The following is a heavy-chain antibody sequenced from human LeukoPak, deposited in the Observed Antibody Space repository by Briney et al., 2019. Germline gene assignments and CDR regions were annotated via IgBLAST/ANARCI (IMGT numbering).Heavy chain of an antibody. Sequence: AASVKVSCKASGGTFSSYAISWVRQAPGQGLEWMGRIIPIFGIANYAQKFQGRVTITADKSTSTAYVELSSLRSEDTAVYYCARAAYCGGDCHTNFDYWGQGTLVTVSS. D-gene: IGHD2-21*02. CDR3: ARAAYCGGDCHTNFDY. CDR1: GGTFSSYA. CDR2: IIPIFGIA. V-gene: IGHV1-69*04. J-gene: IGHJ4*02.